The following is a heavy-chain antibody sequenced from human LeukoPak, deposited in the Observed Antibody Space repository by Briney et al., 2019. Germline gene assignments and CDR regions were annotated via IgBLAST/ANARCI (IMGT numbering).Heavy chain of an antibody. CDR2: IKQDGNEK. V-gene: IGHV3-7*01. D-gene: IGHD3-10*01. CDR1: GFTFNSYW. J-gene: IGHJ6*03. CDR3: ARIQSSASGGYWGYFLYYMDV. Sequence: GGSLRLSCAASGFTFNSYWMTWVRQAPGKGLEWVANIKQDGNEKYYVDSVKGRFTISRDNAKNSLYLQKNSLRAEDTAAYYCARIQSSASGGYWGYFLYYMDVWGKGTTVTVSS.